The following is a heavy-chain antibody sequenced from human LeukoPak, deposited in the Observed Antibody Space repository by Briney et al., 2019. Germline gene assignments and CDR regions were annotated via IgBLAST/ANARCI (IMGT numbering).Heavy chain of an antibody. CDR2: IYYSGST. CDR1: GGSISSYY. Sequence: SETLSLTCSVSGGSISSYYWSWIRQPPGKGLEWIGYIYYSGSTKYNPSLKSRVTISVDTSKSQFSLKLSSVTTADTAVYYCARGGGSPEFWGQGTQVTVSS. V-gene: IGHV4-59*01. CDR3: ARGGGSPEF. J-gene: IGHJ4*02. D-gene: IGHD1-26*01.